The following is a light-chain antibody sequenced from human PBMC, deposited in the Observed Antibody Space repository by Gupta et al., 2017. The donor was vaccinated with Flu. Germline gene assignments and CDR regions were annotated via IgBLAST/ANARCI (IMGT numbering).Light chain of an antibody. CDR3: QSYDSSMSGWV. J-gene: IGLJ3*02. CDR1: RSNLGAGYD. V-gene: IGLV1-40*01. CDR2: ENN. Sequence: QSVLTQPPSVSGAPGQTVTISCTGTRSNLGAGYDVHWYQQVPGAAPKILIYENNHRPSGVPDRFSGSRSGTSASLAITGLQADDEAHYYCQSYDSSMSGWVFGGGTKVTVL.